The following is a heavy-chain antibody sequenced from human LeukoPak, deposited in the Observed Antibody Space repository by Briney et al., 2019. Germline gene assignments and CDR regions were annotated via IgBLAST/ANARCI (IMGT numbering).Heavy chain of an antibody. J-gene: IGHJ4*02. D-gene: IGHD4-17*01. CDR2: ISVSGGVT. CDR3: AKTTSQLIEYFDY. V-gene: IGHV3-23*01. CDR1: GFTFSSYA. Sequence: PGGSLRLSCAASGFTFSSYAMSWVRQAPGKGLEWVSSISVSGGVTYYTDSVKGRFTISRDNSKNTLYLQMNSLRADDAAVYYCAKTTSQLIEYFDYWGQGTLVTVSS.